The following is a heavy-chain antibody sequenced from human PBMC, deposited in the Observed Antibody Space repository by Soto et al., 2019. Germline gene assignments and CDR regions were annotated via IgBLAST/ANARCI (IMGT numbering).Heavy chain of an antibody. V-gene: IGHV4-59*08. D-gene: IGHD3-10*01. CDR2: VHDSWGS. CDR1: GGSISNYY. Sequence: PSETLSLTCTVSGGSISNYYWSWFRQTPGKGLEWIGYVHDSWGSNYNPSLKSRVAISLDTSKSQFSLKLTSVTATDTAVYYCARRGFGALHGLVDAWGQGTTVTVSS. CDR3: ARRGFGALHGLVDA. J-gene: IGHJ6*02.